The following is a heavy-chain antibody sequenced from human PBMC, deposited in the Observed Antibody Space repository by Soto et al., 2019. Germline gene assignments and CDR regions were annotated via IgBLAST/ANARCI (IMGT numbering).Heavy chain of an antibody. CDR3: AKVFGRRVIVVADAFDI. D-gene: IGHD3-22*01. CDR1: GFTFSSYG. J-gene: IGHJ3*02. Sequence: QVQLVESGGGVVQPGRSLRLSCAASGFTFSSYGMHWVRQAPGKGLEWVAVISYDGSNKYYADSVKGRFTISRDNSESSVYLQMSSLRAEDTGVYYCAKVFGRRVIVVADAFDIWGQGTMVTVSS. V-gene: IGHV3-30*18. CDR2: ISYDGSNK.